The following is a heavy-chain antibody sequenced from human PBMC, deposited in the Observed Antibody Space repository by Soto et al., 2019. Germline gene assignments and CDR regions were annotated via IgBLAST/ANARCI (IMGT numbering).Heavy chain of an antibody. V-gene: IGHV1-18*01. CDR2: ISAYNGNT. CDR1: GYTFTSYG. J-gene: IGHJ4*02. CDR3: ARAPYYYDSSGYYLLHY. Sequence: GASVKVSCKASGYTFTSYGISWVRQAPGQGLEWMGWISAYNGNTNYAQKLQGRVTMTTDTSTSTAYMELRSLRSDDTAVYYCARAPYYYDSSGYYLLHYWGQGTLVTVSS. D-gene: IGHD3-22*01.